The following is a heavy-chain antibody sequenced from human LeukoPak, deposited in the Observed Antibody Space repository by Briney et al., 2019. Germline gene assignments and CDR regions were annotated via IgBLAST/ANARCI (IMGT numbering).Heavy chain of an antibody. CDR1: GGSISSYY. V-gene: IGHV4-59*01. CDR3: ARVSRYDFWSGFQISVFDY. CDR2: IYYSGST. D-gene: IGHD3-3*01. J-gene: IGHJ4*02. Sequence: SETLSLTCTVSGGSISSYYWSWIRQPPGKGLEWIGYIYYSGSTNYNPSLKSRVTISVDTSKNQFSLKLSSVTAANTAVYYCARVSRYDFWSGFQISVFDYWGQGTLVTVSS.